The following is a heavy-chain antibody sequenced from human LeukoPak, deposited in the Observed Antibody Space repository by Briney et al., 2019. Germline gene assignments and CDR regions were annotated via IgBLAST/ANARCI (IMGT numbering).Heavy chain of an antibody. CDR3: ARATVEPTIYYFDN. CDR2: IYPADSDT. J-gene: IGHJ4*02. CDR1: GNSFTNYW. Sequence: GESLKISCKGSGNSFTNYWIGWVRQMPGKGLEWMGIIYPADSDTRYNPSFQGQVTIPADKSISTAYPQWSSLKASDSAIYYCARATVEPTIYYFDNWGQGTLVTVSS. V-gene: IGHV5-51*01. D-gene: IGHD3-9*01.